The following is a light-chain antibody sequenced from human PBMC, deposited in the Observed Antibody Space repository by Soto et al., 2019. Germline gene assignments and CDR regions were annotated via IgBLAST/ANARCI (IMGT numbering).Light chain of an antibody. J-gene: IGKJ5*01. V-gene: IGKV3-20*01. CDR1: QSVGRDY. CDR3: QQYATTPNT. CDR2: DAS. Sequence: EIVLTQFPGTLSLSPGERATLSCRASQSVGRDYLAWFQQTPGQAPRLLIHDASSRATGIPDRFSGSGSATDFTLTISRLEPEDFAVYYCQQYATTPNTFGQGKRLEIK.